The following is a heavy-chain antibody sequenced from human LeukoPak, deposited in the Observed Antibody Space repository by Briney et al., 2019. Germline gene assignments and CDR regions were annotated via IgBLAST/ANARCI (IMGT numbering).Heavy chain of an antibody. CDR3: ARVLIVVVTAIPRDYYYYGMDV. CDR1: GYTFTSYG. Sequence: GASVKVSCKASGYTFTSYGISWVRQAPGQGLEWMGWISAYNGNTNYAQKLQGRVTMTTDTSTSTAYMELRSLRSDDTAVYYCARVLIVVVTAIPRDYYYYGMDVWGQGTTVTVSS. CDR2: ISAYNGNT. D-gene: IGHD2-21*02. J-gene: IGHJ6*02. V-gene: IGHV1-18*01.